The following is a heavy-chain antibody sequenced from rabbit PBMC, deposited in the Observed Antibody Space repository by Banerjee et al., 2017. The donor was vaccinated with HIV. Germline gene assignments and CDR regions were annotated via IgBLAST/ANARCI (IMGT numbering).Heavy chain of an antibody. V-gene: IGHV1S7*01. CDR3: AHSYDDYGDFGYFNL. CDR1: GFDFSSYY. J-gene: IGHJ4*01. CDR2: IDPVFGST. D-gene: IGHD2-1*01. Sequence: QLVESGGGLVQPGGSLKLSCKASGFDFSSYYMSWVRQAPGKGLEWIGYIDPVFGSTYYASWVNGRFTISSHNAQNTLYLQLNSLTAADTATYFCAHSYDDYGDFGYFNLWGPGTLVTVS.